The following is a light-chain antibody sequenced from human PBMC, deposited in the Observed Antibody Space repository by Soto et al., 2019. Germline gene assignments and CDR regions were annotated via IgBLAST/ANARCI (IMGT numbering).Light chain of an antibody. J-gene: IGKJ3*01. CDR1: QGISSF. Sequence: IQLTQSPSSLSASVGDRVTITCRASQGISSFLAWYQQKPGKAPKLLIYGASTLQSGVPSRFSGSGSGTDFTLTIGSLQPEDFATYYCQHLNSFPIPFGPGTKVDIK. CDR2: GAS. V-gene: IGKV1-9*01. CDR3: QHLNSFPIP.